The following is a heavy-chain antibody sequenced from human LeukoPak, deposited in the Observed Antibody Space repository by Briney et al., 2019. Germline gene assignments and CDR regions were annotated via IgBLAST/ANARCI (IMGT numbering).Heavy chain of an antibody. Sequence: SETLSLTRTVSGGSISSYYWSWIRQPAGKGLEWIGRIYTSGSTNYNPSLKSRVTMSVDTSKNQFSLKLSSVTAADTAVCYCARGYGDYASFDYWGQGTLVTVSS. CDR2: IYTSGST. D-gene: IGHD4-17*01. CDR1: GGSISSYY. J-gene: IGHJ4*02. CDR3: ARGYGDYASFDY. V-gene: IGHV4-4*07.